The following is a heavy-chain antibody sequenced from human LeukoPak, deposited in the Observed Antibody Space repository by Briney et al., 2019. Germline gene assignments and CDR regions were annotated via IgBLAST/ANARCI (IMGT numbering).Heavy chain of an antibody. CDR3: ARDRRNLFDP. D-gene: IGHD1-14*01. J-gene: IGHJ5*02. CDR1: GGPVSSGSYY. CDR2: IYYSGST. Sequence: SETLSLTCTVSGGPVSSGSYYWSWIRQPPGKGLEWIGYIYYSGSTNYNPSLKSRVTISVDTSKKQFSLKLSSVTAADTAVYYCARDRRNLFDPWGQGTLVTVSS. V-gene: IGHV4-61*01.